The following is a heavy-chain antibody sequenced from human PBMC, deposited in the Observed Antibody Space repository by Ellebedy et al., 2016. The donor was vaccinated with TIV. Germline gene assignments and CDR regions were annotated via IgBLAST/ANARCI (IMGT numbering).Heavy chain of an antibody. CDR1: GFTFSTYW. V-gene: IGHV3-7*01. J-gene: IGHJ4*02. Sequence: PGGSLRLSCAASGFTFSTYWMNWVRQAPGKGLEWVANIKQDGSEKYYVDSVKGRFTIARDNAKNSLYLQMNSLGADDTAVYYCARDRGSSSWTPLGYWGQGTLVTVSS. CDR2: IKQDGSEK. D-gene: IGHD6-13*01. CDR3: ARDRGSSSWTPLGY.